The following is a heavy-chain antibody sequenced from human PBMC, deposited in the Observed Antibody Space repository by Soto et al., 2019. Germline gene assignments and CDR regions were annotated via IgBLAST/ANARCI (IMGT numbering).Heavy chain of an antibody. D-gene: IGHD3-9*01. Sequence: VWSSETLSLTCAVSGGSISSSNWWSWVRQPPGKGLEWIGEIYHSGSTNYTPSLKSRVTISVDKSKTQFSLKLSSVTAADTAVYYCAREIVRYFDWLPSAAFDIWGQGTMVTVSS. V-gene: IGHV4-4*02. J-gene: IGHJ3*02. CDR1: GGSISSSNW. CDR2: IYHSGST. CDR3: AREIVRYFDWLPSAAFDI.